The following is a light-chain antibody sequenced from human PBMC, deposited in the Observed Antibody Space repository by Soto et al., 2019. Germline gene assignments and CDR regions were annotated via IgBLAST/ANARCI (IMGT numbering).Light chain of an antibody. CDR3: LQVLETPFT. Sequence: DFVMSQSPLSLPVTPGESASISCRSSQSLLHVPGYNSLDWYVQTPGQSPKLLIYFGSIRASGVPDRFSGSGSGTDFTLKISRVEAEDVGVYYCLQVLETPFTFGPGTKVDIK. CDR1: QSLLHVPGYNS. CDR2: FGS. J-gene: IGKJ3*01. V-gene: IGKV2-28*01.